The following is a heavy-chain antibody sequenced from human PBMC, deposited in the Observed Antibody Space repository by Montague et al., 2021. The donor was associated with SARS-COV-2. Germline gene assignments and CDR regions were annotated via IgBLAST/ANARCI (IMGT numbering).Heavy chain of an antibody. CDR2: IYYSGST. CDR1: GGSISGYY. Sequence: SETLSLTCTVSGGSISGYYWSWIRQPPGKGLEWIGYIYYSGSTKYNTFLESRVTVPVDRSKNQVSLKLSSVTAADTAVYYCARLLRSCTNGVCRTYYYYAMDVWGQGTTVTVSS. J-gene: IGHJ6*02. D-gene: IGHD2-8*01. V-gene: IGHV4-59*01. CDR3: ARLLRSCTNGVCRTYYYYAMDV.